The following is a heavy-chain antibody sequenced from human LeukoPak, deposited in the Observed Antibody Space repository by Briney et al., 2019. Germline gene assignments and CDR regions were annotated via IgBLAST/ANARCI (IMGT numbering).Heavy chain of an antibody. V-gene: IGHV4-59*01. Sequence: SETLSLTCTVSGGSISSYYWSWIRQPPEKGLEWSGYIYYSGSTNYNPSLKSRVTISVDTSKNQFSLKLSSVTAADTAVYYCARGDFGVVFWFDPWVLVTVLTVSS. CDR3: ARGDFGVVFWFDP. CDR1: GGSISSYY. D-gene: IGHD3-3*01. CDR2: IYYSGST. J-gene: IGHJ5*02.